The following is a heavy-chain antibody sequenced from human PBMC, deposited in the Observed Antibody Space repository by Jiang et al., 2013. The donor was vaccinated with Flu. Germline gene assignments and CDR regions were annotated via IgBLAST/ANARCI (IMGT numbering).Heavy chain of an antibody. CDR1: GGSISSYY. V-gene: IGHV4-59*01. D-gene: IGHD3-22*01. Sequence: PGLLKPSETLSLTCTVSGGSISSYYWSWIRQPPGKGLEWIGYIYYSGSTNYNPSLKSRVTISVDTSKNQFSLKLSSVTAADTAVYYCARERNRKGYDSFDYWGQGTLVTVSS. CDR2: IYYSGST. J-gene: IGHJ4*02. CDR3: ARERNRKGYDSFDY.